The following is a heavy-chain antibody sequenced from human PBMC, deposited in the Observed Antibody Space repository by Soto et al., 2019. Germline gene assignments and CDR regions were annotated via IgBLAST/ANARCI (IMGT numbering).Heavy chain of an antibody. J-gene: IGHJ6*02. D-gene: IGHD3-3*01. CDR2: INHSGST. Sequence: ETLSLTCAVYGGSFSGYYWSWIRQPPGKGLEWIGEINHSGSTNYNPSLKSRVTISVDTSKNQFSLKLSSVTAADTAVYYCARKFLEWLWNYYYYYGMDVWGQGTTVTVSS. CDR3: ARKFLEWLWNYYYYYGMDV. CDR1: GGSFSGYY. V-gene: IGHV4-34*01.